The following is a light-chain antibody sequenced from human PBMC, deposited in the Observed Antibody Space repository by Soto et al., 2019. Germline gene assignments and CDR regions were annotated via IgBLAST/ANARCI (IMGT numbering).Light chain of an antibody. CDR3: QQYNTWLWT. CDR1: QSVNAN. CDR2: DAS. Sequence: EVVMTQSPATLSVSPGERATLSCRASQSVNANLSWYQQKHGQAPSLLLHDASNRATGIPARFIGSGFGTEFVLTISSLQSEDFSVYYCQQYNTWLWTFGQGTKVEI. J-gene: IGKJ1*01. V-gene: IGKV3-15*01.